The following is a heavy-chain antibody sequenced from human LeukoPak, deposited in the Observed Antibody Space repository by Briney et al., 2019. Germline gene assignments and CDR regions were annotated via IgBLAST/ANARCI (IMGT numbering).Heavy chain of an antibody. Sequence: GGSLRLSCAASGFTFSSYGMHWVRQAPGKGLEWVAVISYDGSNKYYADSVKGRFTIFRDNSKNTLYLQMNSLRAEDTCVYYCAKGSDYPDNWGQGTLVTVSS. CDR3: AKGSDYPDN. CDR2: ISYDGSNK. J-gene: IGHJ4*02. CDR1: GFTFSSYG. V-gene: IGHV3-30*18.